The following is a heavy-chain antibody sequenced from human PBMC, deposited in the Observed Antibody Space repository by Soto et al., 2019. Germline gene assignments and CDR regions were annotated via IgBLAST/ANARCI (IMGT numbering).Heavy chain of an antibody. CDR3: AREPVTIFGVVIRGYFDY. Sequence: HVQLVQSGAEVKKPGSSVKVSCKASGGNFSSYAISWVRQAPGQGLEWMGGIIPIFGTANYAQKFQGRVTMTADKSTSTAYMELNSLRSEDTAVYYCAREPVTIFGVVIRGYFDYWGQGTLVTVSS. CDR1: GGNFSSYA. V-gene: IGHV1-69*06. D-gene: IGHD3-3*01. J-gene: IGHJ4*02. CDR2: IIPIFGTA.